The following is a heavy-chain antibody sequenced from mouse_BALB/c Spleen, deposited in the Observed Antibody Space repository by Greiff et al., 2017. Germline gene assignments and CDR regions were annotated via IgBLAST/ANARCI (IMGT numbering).Heavy chain of an antibody. CDR3: ASDYGSSYWFAY. D-gene: IGHD1-1*01. J-gene: IGHJ3*01. Sequence: EVMLVESGPSLVKPSQTLSLTCSVTGDSITSGYWNWIRKFPGNKLEYMGYISYSGSTYYNPSLKSRISITRDTSKNQYYLQLNSVTTEDTATYYCASDYGSSYWFAYWGQGTLVTVSA. V-gene: IGHV3-8*02. CDR1: GDSITSGY. CDR2: ISYSGST.